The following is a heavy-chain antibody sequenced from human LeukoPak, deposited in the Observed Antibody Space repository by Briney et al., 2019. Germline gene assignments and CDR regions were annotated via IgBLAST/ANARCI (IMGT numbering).Heavy chain of an antibody. CDR3: ARGVEDSSGYYTGPIDY. V-gene: IGHV3-21*01. D-gene: IGHD3-22*01. Sequence: GGSLRLSCAASGFAFSSYAMNWVRQAPGKGLEWVSSISSSSSYIYCADSVKGRFTISRDNAKNSLYLQMNSLRAEDTAVYYCARGVEDSSGYYTGPIDYWGQGTLVTVSS. J-gene: IGHJ4*02. CDR1: GFAFSSYA. CDR2: ISSSSSYI.